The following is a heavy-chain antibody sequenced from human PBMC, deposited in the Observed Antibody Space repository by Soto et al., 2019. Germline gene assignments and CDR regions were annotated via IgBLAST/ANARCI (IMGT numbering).Heavy chain of an antibody. Sequence: QVQLVQSGAEVKKPGASVKVSCKASGYTFTSYYMHWVRQAPGQGLEWMGIINPSGGSTSYAQKFQGSVTMTRDTSTSTVYMELSSLRSEDTAVYYCAGEATYSSSSGGVDVWGQGTTVTVSS. CDR1: GYTFTSYY. D-gene: IGHD6-13*01. J-gene: IGHJ6*02. CDR3: AGEATYSSSSGGVDV. V-gene: IGHV1-46*01. CDR2: INPSGGST.